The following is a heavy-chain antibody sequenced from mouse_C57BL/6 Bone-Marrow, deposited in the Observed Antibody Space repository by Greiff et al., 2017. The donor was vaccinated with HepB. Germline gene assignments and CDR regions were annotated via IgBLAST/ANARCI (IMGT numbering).Heavy chain of an antibody. CDR1: GFTFSDFY. CDR2: SRNKANDYTT. J-gene: IGHJ1*03. D-gene: IGHD1-1*01. V-gene: IGHV7-1*01. Sequence: EVQVVESGGGLVQSGRSLRLSCATSGFTFSDFYMEWVRQAPGKGLEWIAASRNKANDYTTEYSASVKGRFIVSRDTSQSILYLQMNALRAEDTAIYYCARDAEDYGSSPSYWYFDVWGTGTTVTVSS. CDR3: ARDAEDYGSSPSYWYFDV.